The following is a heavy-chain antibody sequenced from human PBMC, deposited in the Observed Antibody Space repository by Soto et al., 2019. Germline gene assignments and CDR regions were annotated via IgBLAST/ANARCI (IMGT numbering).Heavy chain of an antibody. Sequence: SETLSLTCAVYGGSFSGYYWSWIRQPPGKGLEWIGEINHSGSTNYNPSLKSRVTISVDTSKNQFSLKLSSVTAADTAVYYCARDRGYSYGSYYYGMDVWGQGTTVIVSS. CDR1: GGSFSGYY. J-gene: IGHJ6*02. V-gene: IGHV4-34*01. CDR3: ARDRGYSYGSYYYGMDV. D-gene: IGHD5-18*01. CDR2: INHSGST.